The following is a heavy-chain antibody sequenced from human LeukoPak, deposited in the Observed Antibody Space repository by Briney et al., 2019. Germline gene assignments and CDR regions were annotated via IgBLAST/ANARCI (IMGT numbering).Heavy chain of an antibody. CDR2: INSDGSST. D-gene: IGHD1-26*01. Sequence: QPGGSLRLSCAASGFTFSSYWMHWVRQAPGKGLVWVSRINSDGSSTSYADSVKGRFTISRDNAKNTLYLQMHSLRAEDTAVYYCAREGYSGSYRDYWGQGTLVTVSS. CDR3: AREGYSGSYRDY. CDR1: GFTFSSYW. J-gene: IGHJ4*02. V-gene: IGHV3-74*01.